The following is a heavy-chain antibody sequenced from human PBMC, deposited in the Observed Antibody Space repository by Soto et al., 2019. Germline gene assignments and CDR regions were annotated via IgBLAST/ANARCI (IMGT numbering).Heavy chain of an antibody. J-gene: IGHJ4*02. CDR2: IIHRGYTA. D-gene: IGHD4-17*01. V-gene: IGHV3-23*01. CDR3: AQDWPGTSSVTSDH. CDR1: GFDFSTYA. Sequence: EVHLLESGGTLVQPGGSLRLSCAASGFDFSTYAMTWVRQAPGKGLEWVSSIIHRGYTAYYASSVKGPFTISRDNPKTTLYLQMNGLRADYKAMYCCAQDWPGTSSVTSDHWGQGTLVTVSS.